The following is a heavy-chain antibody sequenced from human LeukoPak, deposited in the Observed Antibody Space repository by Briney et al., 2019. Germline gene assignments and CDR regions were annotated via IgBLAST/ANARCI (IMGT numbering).Heavy chain of an antibody. J-gene: IGHJ6*03. D-gene: IGHD4-23*01. CDR2: IRYDGSNK. CDR1: GFTFSSYG. CDR3: AKDPDYGGNPGDYMDV. V-gene: IGHV3-30*02. Sequence: QPGGSLRLSCAASGFTFSSYGMHWVRQAPGKGLEWVAFIRYDGSNKYYADSVKGRFTISRDNSKNTLYLQMNSLRAEDTAVYYCAKDPDYGGNPGDYMDVWGKGTTVTVSS.